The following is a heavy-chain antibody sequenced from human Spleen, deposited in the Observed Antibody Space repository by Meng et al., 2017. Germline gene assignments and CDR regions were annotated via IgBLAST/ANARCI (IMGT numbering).Heavy chain of an antibody. V-gene: IGHV3-30*19. Sequence: GESLKISCAASGFTFSSYGMHWVRQAPGKGLEWVALISADGSNEQYADSVKGRITISRDNSRNTLFLQMNSLRPEDTAMYYCARDGGPSLVTTTLDYWGQGTLVTVSS. CDR3: ARDGGPSLVTTTLDY. D-gene: IGHD3-16*01. CDR1: GFTFSSYG. CDR2: ISADGSNE. J-gene: IGHJ4*02.